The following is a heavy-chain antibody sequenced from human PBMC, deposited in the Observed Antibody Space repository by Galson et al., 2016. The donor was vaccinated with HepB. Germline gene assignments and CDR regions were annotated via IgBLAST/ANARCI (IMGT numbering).Heavy chain of an antibody. V-gene: IGHV3-30*18. J-gene: IGHJ4*02. Sequence: SLRLSCAASGFTFRNYGMTWVRQAPGKGLEWVAFMSYDGSNKKYADSVKGRFTISRDNSKKTLYLQMNSLRAEDTAVYYCAKDGRIYCSSASCHDHFHYWGQGTLVTVSS. CDR2: MSYDGSNK. CDR3: AKDGRIYCSSASCHDHFHY. D-gene: IGHD2-2*01. CDR1: GFTFRNYG.